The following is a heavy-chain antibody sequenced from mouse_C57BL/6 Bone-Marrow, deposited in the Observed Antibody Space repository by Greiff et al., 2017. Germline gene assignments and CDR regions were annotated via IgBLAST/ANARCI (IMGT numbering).Heavy chain of an antibody. Sequence: SGAELVRPGASVKLSCTASGFNIKDDYMHWVKQRPEQGLEWIGWIDPENGDTEYASKFQGKATITADTSSNTAYLQLSSLTSEDTAVYYCTTIYYGNYWFAYWGQGTLVTVSA. CDR2: IDPENGDT. CDR1: GFNIKDDY. CDR3: TTIYYGNYWFAY. V-gene: IGHV14-4*01. D-gene: IGHD2-1*01. J-gene: IGHJ3*01.